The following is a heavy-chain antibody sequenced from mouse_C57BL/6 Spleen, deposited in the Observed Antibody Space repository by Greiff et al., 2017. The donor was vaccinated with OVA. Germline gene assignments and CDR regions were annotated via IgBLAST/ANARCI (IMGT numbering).Heavy chain of an antibody. CDR3: ARPPHYYGSPYAMDY. J-gene: IGHJ4*01. CDR2: IDPSDSYT. CDR1: GYTFTSYW. Sequence: VQLQQPGAELVKPGASVKLSCKASGYTFTSYWMQWVKQRPGQGLEWIGEIDPSDSYTNYNQKFKGKATLTVDTSSSTAYMQLSSLTSEDSAVYYCARPPHYYGSPYAMDYWGQGTSVTVSS. D-gene: IGHD1-1*01. V-gene: IGHV1-50*01.